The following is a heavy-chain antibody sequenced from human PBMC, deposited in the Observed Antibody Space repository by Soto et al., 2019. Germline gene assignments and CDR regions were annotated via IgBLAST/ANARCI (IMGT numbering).Heavy chain of an antibody. CDR2: IYQTGRT. CDR3: AREMTIFGVAPGGGVDV. D-gene: IGHD3-3*01. V-gene: IGHV4-30-2*01. Sequence: QLQLQESGSGLVQPSQTLSLTCTASGGSISTSGYSWTWIRQPPGGGLEWIGSIYQTGRTYVIPSLKSRVTMSLDKSKNQFSLNLTSVTAAYTALFYCAREMTIFGVAPGGGVDVWGQGTTVTVSS. J-gene: IGHJ6*02. CDR1: GGSISTSGYS.